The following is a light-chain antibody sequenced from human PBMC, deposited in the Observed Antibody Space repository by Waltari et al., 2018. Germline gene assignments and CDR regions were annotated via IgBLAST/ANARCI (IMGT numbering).Light chain of an antibody. CDR3: SSYVRGGTLM. Sequence: QSALTQPASVSGSPRQSITISCTGSSSDIGAYNYVSWYPLHPGNAPKLMIYDVSKRPSGVSNRFSGSKSDKTASLTISGLQAEDEAEYYCSSYVRGGTLMFGGGTTLTVL. J-gene: IGLJ3*02. CDR1: SSDIGAYNY. CDR2: DVS. V-gene: IGLV2-14*03.